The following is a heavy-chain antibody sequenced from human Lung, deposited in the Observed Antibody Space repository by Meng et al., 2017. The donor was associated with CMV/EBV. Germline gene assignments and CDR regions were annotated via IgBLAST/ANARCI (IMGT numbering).Heavy chain of an antibody. V-gene: IGHV1-18*01. CDR1: GYTFGIFG. D-gene: IGHD4-17*01. J-gene: IGHJ4*02. CDR2: ISAENGNT. Sequence: QVLLVQSGAELQKPGASVKVTCKASGYTFGIFGITWVRQAPGQGLEWVGWISAENGNTNYAQKFQGRVTLTTDTSTKTAYMDLRGLRSDDSAVYYCARAGAAVTTHFDFWGRGTLVTVSS. CDR3: ARAGAAVTTHFDF.